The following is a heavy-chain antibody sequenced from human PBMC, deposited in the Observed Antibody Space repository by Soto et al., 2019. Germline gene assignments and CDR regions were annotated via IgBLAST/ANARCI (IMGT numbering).Heavy chain of an antibody. J-gene: IGHJ6*03. CDR1: GFTFSSYS. V-gene: IGHV3-48*01. Sequence: EVQLVESGGGLVQPGGSLRLSCAASGFTFSSYSMNWVRQAPGKGLEWVSYISSSSSTIYYADSVKGRFTISRDNAKNSLYLQMNSLRAEDTAVYYCARTGYCSGGSCYSSIPYFYYYMDVWGKVTTVTVSS. CDR3: ARTGYCSGGSCYSSIPYFYYYMDV. D-gene: IGHD2-15*01. CDR2: ISSSSSTI.